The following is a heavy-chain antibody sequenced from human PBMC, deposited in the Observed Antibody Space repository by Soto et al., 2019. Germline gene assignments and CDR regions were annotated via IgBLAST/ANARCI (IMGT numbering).Heavy chain of an antibody. J-gene: IGHJ4*02. V-gene: IGHV3-49*03. Sequence: GGSLRLSCTASGFTFGDYAMSWFRQAPGKGLEWVGFIRSKAYGGTTEYAASVKGRFTISRDDSKSIAYLQMNSLKTEDTAVYYCTRDERYCSSTSCYFADYWGQGTLVTVSS. CDR3: TRDERYCSSTSCYFADY. CDR1: GFTFGDYA. CDR2: IRSKAYGGTT. D-gene: IGHD2-2*01.